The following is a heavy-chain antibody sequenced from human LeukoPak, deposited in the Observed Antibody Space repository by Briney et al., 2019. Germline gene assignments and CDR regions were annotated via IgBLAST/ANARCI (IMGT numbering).Heavy chain of an antibody. D-gene: IGHD2-15*01. Sequence: GGSLRLSCAASGFTFSSYAMSWVRQAPGKGLEWVSAISGSGGSTYYADSVKGRFTISRDNSNNTLYLQMNSLRAEDTAVYYCAKDRSSGGSCYNFRGQGTLVTVSS. CDR1: GFTFSSYA. V-gene: IGHV3-23*01. J-gene: IGHJ4*02. CDR3: AKDRSSGGSCYNF. CDR2: ISGSGGST.